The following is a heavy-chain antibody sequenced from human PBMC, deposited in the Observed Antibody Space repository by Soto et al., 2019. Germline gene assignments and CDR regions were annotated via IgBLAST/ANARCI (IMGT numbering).Heavy chain of an antibody. D-gene: IGHD3-3*01. CDR2: ILYDGSNK. CDR3: AKDPQYYDFWSGYADY. V-gene: IGHV3-30*18. Sequence: QVQLVESGGGVVQPGRSLRLSCVASGFTFSSYGMHWVRQARGKGLEWVAVILYDGSNKYYADSVKGRFTISRGNSKNTLYLQMNSLRPEDTAVYYCAKDPQYYDFWSGYADYWGQCTLVTVSS. CDR1: GFTFSSYG. J-gene: IGHJ4*02.